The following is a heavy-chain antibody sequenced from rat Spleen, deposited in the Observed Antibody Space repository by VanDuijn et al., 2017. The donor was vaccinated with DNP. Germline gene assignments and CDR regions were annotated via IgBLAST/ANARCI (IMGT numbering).Heavy chain of an antibody. CDR3: TRHGITRVSLNWFSY. Sequence: EVKLVESGGGLVQPGRSMTLSCAASGFTFSDHYLAWVRQGPTRGLEWVAPISTGGASTYYRDSVKCRFTISRDNAKRTLYLQVDSLRSEESATYYCTRHGITRVSLNWFSYWGQGTLVTVSS. CDR1: GFTFSDHY. CDR2: ISTGGAST. J-gene: IGHJ3*01. D-gene: IGHD1-4*01. V-gene: IGHV5S11*01.